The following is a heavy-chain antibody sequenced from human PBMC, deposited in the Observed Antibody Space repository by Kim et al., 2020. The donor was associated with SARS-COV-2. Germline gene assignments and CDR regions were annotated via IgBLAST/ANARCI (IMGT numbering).Heavy chain of an antibody. Sequence: GGSLRLSCVGSGFTFSDHYMDWVRQAPGKGLEWVGRVRNKAYSYTTEYAASVRGRFTISRDDSKNSLYLEMNSLTTEDTAVYYCSRPHGICWSTHYFDSWGQGTLVTVSS. D-gene: IGHD6-13*01. CDR2: VRNKAYSYTT. J-gene: IGHJ4*02. V-gene: IGHV3-72*01. CDR1: GFTFSDHY. CDR3: SRPHGICWSTHYFDS.